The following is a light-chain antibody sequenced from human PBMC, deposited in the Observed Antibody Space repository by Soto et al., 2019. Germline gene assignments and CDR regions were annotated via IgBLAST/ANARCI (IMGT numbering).Light chain of an antibody. J-gene: IGKJ5*01. CDR1: QSVSSN. CDR3: QKYHRSSIN. Sequence: EIVMTQSPATLSVSTGERANLSCRASQSVSSNLAWYQQKPGQAPRLLIYGASTRATGIPARFSGTGSGTEFTLTISSLQPDDFATYYCQKYHRSSINCGQGKRREIK. V-gene: IGKV3-15*01. CDR2: GAS.